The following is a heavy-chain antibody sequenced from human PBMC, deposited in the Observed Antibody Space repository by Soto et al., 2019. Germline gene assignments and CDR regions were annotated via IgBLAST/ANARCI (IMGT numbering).Heavy chain of an antibody. V-gene: IGHV3-74*03. D-gene: IGHD6-19*01. CDR3: ARGAVAGQVVALFDP. CDR1: GFTHNSYW. J-gene: IGHJ5*02. CDR2: ISPDGSGA. Sequence: GGSLRLSCAASGFTHNSYWMHWVRQAPGMGLVWVSRISPDGSGATYADSVKSRFTISRDDAKNTLYLQMNSLRVEDTAVYYCARGAVAGQVVALFDPWGQGTLVTVSS.